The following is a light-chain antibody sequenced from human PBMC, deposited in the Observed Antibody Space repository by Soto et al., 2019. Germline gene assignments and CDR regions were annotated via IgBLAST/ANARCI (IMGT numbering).Light chain of an antibody. J-gene: IGLJ1*01. CDR2: EGD. CDR1: SSDVGSYNF. V-gene: IGLV2-23*01. Sequence: QSALTQPASVSGSPGQSITISCTGTSSDVGSYNFVSWYQQHPGKAPKLMIYEGDKRPSGVPDRFSGSKSGNTASLTISGLQSEDEADSYCCSYASSSTHVFGPGTKVPVL. CDR3: CSYASSSTHV.